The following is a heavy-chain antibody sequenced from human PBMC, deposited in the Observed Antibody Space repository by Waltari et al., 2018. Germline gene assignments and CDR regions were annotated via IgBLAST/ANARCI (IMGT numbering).Heavy chain of an antibody. CDR3: ARQVGMYSSGWYGFDY. Sequence: QLQLQESGPGLVKPSETLSLTCTVSGGSISSSSYYWGWIRQPPGKGLEWIGRIYYSGSSYNNPSLKSRVTISVDTSKNQFSLKLSSVTAADTAVYYCARQVGMYSSGWYGFDYWGQGTLVTVSS. CDR1: GGSISSSSYY. CDR2: IYYSGSS. D-gene: IGHD6-19*01. J-gene: IGHJ4*02. V-gene: IGHV4-39*01.